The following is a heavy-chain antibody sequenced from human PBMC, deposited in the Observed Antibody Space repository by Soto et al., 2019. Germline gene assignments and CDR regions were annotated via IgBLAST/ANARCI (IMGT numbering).Heavy chain of an antibody. CDR2: IDFTGTT. D-gene: IGHD1-1*01. Sequence: QVQLQESGPSLVKPSQTLSLTCNVSGASLSRGGFFWSRIRQQPGKGLEWIGYIDFTGTTFYTPSIKRRLKIPEDTAQNQFSLRLTSVTVADTAVYYCARGRVLHIVERIPTGARFNPWAQGTLVTVSS. J-gene: IGHJ5*02. CDR1: GASLSRGGFF. V-gene: IGHV4-31*03. CDR3: ARGRVLHIVERIPTGARFNP.